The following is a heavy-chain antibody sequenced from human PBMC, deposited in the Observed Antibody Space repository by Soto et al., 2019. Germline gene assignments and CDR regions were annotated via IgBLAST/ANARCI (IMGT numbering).Heavy chain of an antibody. J-gene: IGHJ6*02. CDR3: AREGSTKKSGMDV. V-gene: IGHV4-59*01. CDR2: IYYSGST. CDR1: GGSISSDY. D-gene: IGHD6-13*01. Sequence: QVQLQESGPGLVKPSETLSLTCTVSGGSISSDYWSWIRQPPGKGLEWIGYIYYSGSTNYNPPLKSRVAISVDTSKNQFSLKLSSVTAADTAVDYCAREGSTKKSGMDVWGQGTTVTVSS.